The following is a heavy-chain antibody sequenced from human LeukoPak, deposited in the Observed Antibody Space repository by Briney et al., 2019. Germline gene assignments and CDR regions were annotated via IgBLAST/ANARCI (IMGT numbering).Heavy chain of an antibody. Sequence: EASVKVSCKTSGYTFTTYGISWVRQAPGQGLEWMGWISAYNGNTNYAQKFQGRVTMTTDTSTNTAYMELRSLRSDDTAVYYCARGSTARYYYDSSGYYRGAVDYWGQGTLVTISS. CDR1: GYTFTTYG. CDR2: ISAYNGNT. CDR3: ARGSTARYYYDSSGYYRGAVDY. V-gene: IGHV1-18*01. D-gene: IGHD3-22*01. J-gene: IGHJ4*02.